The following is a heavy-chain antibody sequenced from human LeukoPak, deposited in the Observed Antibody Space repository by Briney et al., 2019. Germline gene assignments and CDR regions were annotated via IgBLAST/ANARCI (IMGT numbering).Heavy chain of an antibody. D-gene: IGHD2-15*01. CDR3: AKIGGCSGGSCFPSSFDY. J-gene: IGHJ4*02. V-gene: IGHV3-23*01. Sequence: GGSLRLSCAASGFTFSSYAMSWVRQAPGKGLEWVSAISGSGGSTYYADSVKGRFTISRDNSKNTLYLQMNSLRAEDTAVYYCAKIGGCSGGSCFPSSFDYWGQGTLVTVSS. CDR2: ISGSGGST. CDR1: GFTFSSYA.